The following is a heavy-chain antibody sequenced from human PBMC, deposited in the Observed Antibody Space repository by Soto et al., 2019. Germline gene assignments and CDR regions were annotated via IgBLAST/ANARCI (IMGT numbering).Heavy chain of an antibody. CDR1: YASINNYH. J-gene: IGHJ4*02. Sequence: PSETLSLTCTVSYASINNYHWTWIRQPPGKGLEWIAYTYYTGITNFNPSLKSRVTISMDKSKNQFSLKLSSVTVADTAVYYCATKGSSRFYWGQGTLVTVSS. CDR3: ATKGSSRFY. CDR2: TYYTGIT. V-gene: IGHV4-59*12. D-gene: IGHD6-13*01.